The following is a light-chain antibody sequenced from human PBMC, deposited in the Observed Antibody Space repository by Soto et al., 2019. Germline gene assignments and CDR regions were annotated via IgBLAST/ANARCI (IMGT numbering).Light chain of an antibody. V-gene: IGKV1-6*01. J-gene: IGKJ5*01. CDR2: VAS. Sequence: IQMTQSPSSLSASVGDRVTITCRASHDIRHDLAWYQQRPGKAPKLLIYVASTLQSGVPSRVSGGGSGTDFTLTISSLQPEDFATYYCLQDYTYPLTFGGGTRLEIK. CDR3: LQDYTYPLT. CDR1: HDIRHD.